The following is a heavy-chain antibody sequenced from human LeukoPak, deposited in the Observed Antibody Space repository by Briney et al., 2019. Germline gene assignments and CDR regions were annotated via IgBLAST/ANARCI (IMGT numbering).Heavy chain of an antibody. CDR3: ARDHYDFWSGYYQGFDY. J-gene: IGHJ4*02. Sequence: SQTLSLTCTVSGRFISSGSYYWSWIRQPAGKGLEWIGRIYTSGSTNYNPSLKSRVTISVDTSKNQFSLKLSSVTAADTAVYYCARDHYDFWSGYYQGFDYWGQGTLVTVSS. CDR1: GRFISSGSYY. V-gene: IGHV4-61*02. CDR2: IYTSGST. D-gene: IGHD3-3*01.